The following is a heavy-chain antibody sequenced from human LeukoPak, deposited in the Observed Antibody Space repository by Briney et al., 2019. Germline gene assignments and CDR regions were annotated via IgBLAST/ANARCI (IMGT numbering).Heavy chain of an antibody. J-gene: IGHJ6*03. CDR2: ISSDESST. D-gene: IGHD3-10*01. CDR3: ARPPYGSGTTYYMAV. V-gene: IGHV3-74*01. CDR1: GFTFSHHW. Sequence: PGGSLRLSCAASGFTFSHHWMHWVRQAPGKGLVWVSHISSDESSTTYADSVKGRFTISRDNAKNTLYLQMDSLRADDTAVYYCARPPYGSGTTYYMAVWGKGTTVTVSS.